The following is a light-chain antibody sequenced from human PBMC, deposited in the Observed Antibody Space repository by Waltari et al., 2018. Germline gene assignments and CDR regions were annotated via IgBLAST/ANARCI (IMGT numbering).Light chain of an antibody. J-gene: IGKJ1*01. Sequence: EIVLTPSPGTLSLSPGERATLPCRASQSVSRTLAWYQQKPGQAPKLRIYGASIRATGIPDRFTGSGSGTDFSLTISSLEPEDFAIYFCQHYVRLPATFGQGTKVEIK. CDR1: QSVSRT. V-gene: IGKV3-20*01. CDR2: GAS. CDR3: QHYVRLPAT.